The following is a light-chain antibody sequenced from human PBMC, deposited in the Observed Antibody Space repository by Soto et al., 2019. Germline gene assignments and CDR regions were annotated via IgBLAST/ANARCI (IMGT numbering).Light chain of an antibody. CDR1: QSLVYSDGNTY. J-gene: IGKJ3*01. Sequence: DVVLTQSPLSLPVILGQPASISCRSSQSLVYSDGNTYLSWFQQRPGQSPRRLIYKVSNRDSGVPDRFSGSGSGTDFTLEISRVEAEDVGIYFCFVGTHWPPPFTFGPGTKVEIK. CDR2: KVS. CDR3: FVGTHWPPPFT. V-gene: IGKV2-30*01.